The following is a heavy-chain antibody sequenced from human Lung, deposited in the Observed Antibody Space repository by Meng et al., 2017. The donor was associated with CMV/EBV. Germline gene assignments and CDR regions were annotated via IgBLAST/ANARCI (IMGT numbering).Heavy chain of an antibody. J-gene: IGHJ4*02. CDR2: SYYTGST. V-gene: IGHV4-31*03. D-gene: IGHD5-24*01. Sequence: LRASGPSLVKASHTLSLPCTCAGCALGSGCYYWSWIRQHPGNGLEWIGYSYYTGSTVYDPSLKSRVTISVDTSKNQFSLKLIPATAADTAVYYCAREAGRDGYATPKFDYWGQGTLVTVSS. CDR3: AREAGRDGYATPKFDY. CDR1: GCALGSGCYY.